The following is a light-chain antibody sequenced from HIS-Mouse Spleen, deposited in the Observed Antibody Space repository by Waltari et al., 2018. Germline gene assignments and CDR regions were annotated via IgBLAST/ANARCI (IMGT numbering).Light chain of an antibody. V-gene: IGLV2-14*01. Sequence: QSALTQPASVSGSPGQSITISCTGTSSDVGGYNYVSGYQQHPGNAPKLMIYEVSKRPSGVSNRFSGSKSGNTSSLTISGLQAEDEADYYCSSYTSSSTLVFGGGTKLTVL. CDR2: EVS. CDR1: SSDVGGYNY. J-gene: IGLJ3*02. CDR3: SSYTSSSTLV.